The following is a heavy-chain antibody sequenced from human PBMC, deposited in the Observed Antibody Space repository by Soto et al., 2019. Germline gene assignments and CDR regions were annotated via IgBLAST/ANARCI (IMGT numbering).Heavy chain of an antibody. D-gene: IGHD6-13*01. J-gene: IGHJ4*02. V-gene: IGHV1-18*01. CDR3: ARERLAAAGESYFDY. CDR2: ISAYNGNT. Sequence: ASVKVSCKASGYTFTSSGISWVRQAPGQGLEWMGWISAYNGNTNYAQKLQGRVTMTTDTSTSTAYMELRSLRSDDTAVYYCARERLAAAGESYFDYWGQGNLVTVSS. CDR1: GYTFTSSG.